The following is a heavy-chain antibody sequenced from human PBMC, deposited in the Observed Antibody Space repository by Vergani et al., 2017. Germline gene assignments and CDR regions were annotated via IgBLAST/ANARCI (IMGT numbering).Heavy chain of an antibody. Sequence: EVQLVESGGGLVPPGRSLRLSCAASGFSFGDYAMTWVRQAPGMGLEWVAFIRNKAYGVTTEYAASVKGRFTISRDDSKRLAYLQLSGLKTEDTAVYFCSRGRGYSFGYSDYWGQGTLVTVSS. CDR3: SRGRGYSFGYSDY. J-gene: IGHJ4*02. D-gene: IGHD5-18*01. CDR1: GFSFGDYA. CDR2: IRNKAYGVTT. V-gene: IGHV3-49*04.